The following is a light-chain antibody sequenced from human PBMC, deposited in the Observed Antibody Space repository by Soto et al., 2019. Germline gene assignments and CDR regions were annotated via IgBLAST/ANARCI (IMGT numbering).Light chain of an antibody. Sequence: DLQMTQSPSNLAASVGDRVTITCRASQGISSYLAWYQQKPGKAPNXXIYAASTLQSGVPSRFSGSGSGTDFTLTISSLQTEDLATYYCQQLKSYPITFGGGSKVDIK. CDR1: QGISSY. V-gene: IGKV1-9*01. CDR3: QQLKSYPIT. CDR2: AAS. J-gene: IGKJ4*01.